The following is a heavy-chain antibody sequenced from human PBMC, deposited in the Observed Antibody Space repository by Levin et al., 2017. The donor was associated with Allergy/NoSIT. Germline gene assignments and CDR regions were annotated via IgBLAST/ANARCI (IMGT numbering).Heavy chain of an antibody. J-gene: IGHJ3*01. CDR3: ATGLINAFDL. V-gene: IGHV3-15*01. CDR2: IKRKMDGETR. D-gene: IGHD2-8*01. Sequence: GESLKISCAASEFPISIAWMTWVRQAPGKGLEWVGRIKRKMDGETRDYAAPVKGRFTISRDDSKNMIFLQMNSLKTEDTALYYCATGLINAFDLWGQGTMVTVSS. CDR1: EFPISIAW.